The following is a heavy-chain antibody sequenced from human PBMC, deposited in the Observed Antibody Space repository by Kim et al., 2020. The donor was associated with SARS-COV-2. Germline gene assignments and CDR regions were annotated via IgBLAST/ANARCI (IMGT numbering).Heavy chain of an antibody. Sequence: SETLSLTCTVSGGSISSSSYYWGWIRQPPGKGLEWIGSIYYSGSTYYNPSLKSRVTISVDTSKNQFSLKLSSVTAADTAVYYCARLEFAGGGDRDWGQGTLVTVSS. CDR3: ARLEFAGGGDRD. J-gene: IGHJ4*02. CDR2: IYYSGST. V-gene: IGHV4-39*01. CDR1: GGSISSSSYY. D-gene: IGHD2-21*01.